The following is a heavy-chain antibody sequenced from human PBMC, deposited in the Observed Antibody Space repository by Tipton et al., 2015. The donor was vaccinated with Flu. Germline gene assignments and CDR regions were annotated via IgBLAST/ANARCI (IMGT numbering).Heavy chain of an antibody. CDR2: MYNSGST. CDR1: GGSISSGGSY. V-gene: IGHV4-31*03. J-gene: IGHJ5*02. D-gene: IGHD4/OR15-4a*01. Sequence: TLSLTCTVSGGSISSGGSYWSWIRQHPGKGLEWIGYMYNSGSTYYNPSLKSRLTISGDTSKNQFSLKLSSVTAADTVVYYCARGVLTGGKRFDPWGQGTLVTVSS. CDR3: ARGVLTGGKRFDP.